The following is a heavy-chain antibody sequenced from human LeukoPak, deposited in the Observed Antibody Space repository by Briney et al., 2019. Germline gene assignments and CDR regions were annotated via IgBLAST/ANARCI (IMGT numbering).Heavy chain of an antibody. CDR2: ISYDGSNK. V-gene: IGHV3-30*04. J-gene: IGHJ4*02. D-gene: IGHD5-24*01. CDR1: GFTFSSYA. CDR3: ARPLRGHFDGPGGY. Sequence: GGSLRLSCAASGFTFSSYAMHWVRQAPGKGLEWVAVISYDGSNKYYADSVKGRFTISRDNSKNTLYRQMNSLRAEDTAVYYCARPLRGHFDGPGGYWGQGTLVIVSS.